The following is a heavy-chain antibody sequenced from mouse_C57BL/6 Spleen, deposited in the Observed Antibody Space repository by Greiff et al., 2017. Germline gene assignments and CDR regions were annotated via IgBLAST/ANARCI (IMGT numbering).Heavy chain of an antibody. V-gene: IGHV14-3*01. J-gene: IGHJ2*01. Sequence: EVQLQQSVAELVRPGASVKLSCTASGFNFKNTYMHWVKQRPEQGLEWIGRIDPANGNTKYAPKFQGKATITADTSSNTAYLQLSSLTSEDTAIYYCASTARVNFDYWGQGTTLTVSS. CDR1: GFNFKNTY. CDR3: ASTARVNFDY. D-gene: IGHD3-1*01. CDR2: IDPANGNT.